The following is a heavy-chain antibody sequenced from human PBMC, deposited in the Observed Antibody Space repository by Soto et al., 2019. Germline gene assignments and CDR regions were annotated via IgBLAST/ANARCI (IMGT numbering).Heavy chain of an antibody. V-gene: IGHV3-21*01. J-gene: IGHJ6*03. Sequence: EVQLVESGGGLVKPGGSLRLSCAASGFTFSSYSMNWVRQAPGKGLEWVSSISSSSSYIYYADSVKGRFTISRDNAKNSLYLQMNSLRAEDTAVYYCARSGLGTEDPAVAYYYYYYMDVWGKGTTVTVSS. CDR1: GFTFSSYS. D-gene: IGHD1-1*01. CDR3: ARSGLGTEDPAVAYYYYYYMDV. CDR2: ISSSSSYI.